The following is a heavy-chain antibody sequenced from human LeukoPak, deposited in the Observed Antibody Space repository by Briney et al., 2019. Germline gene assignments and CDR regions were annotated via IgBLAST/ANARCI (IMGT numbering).Heavy chain of an antibody. V-gene: IGHV4-4*02. J-gene: IGHJ5*02. CDR3: ARSMWGWFDP. D-gene: IGHD1-26*01. CDR2: IYYSGST. Sequence: PSGTLSLTCAVSGGSISSSNWWSWVRQPPGKGLEWIGSIYYSGSTYYNPSLKSRVTISVDTSKNQFSLKLSSVTAADTAVYYCARSMWGWFDPWGQGTLVTVSS. CDR1: GGSISSSNW.